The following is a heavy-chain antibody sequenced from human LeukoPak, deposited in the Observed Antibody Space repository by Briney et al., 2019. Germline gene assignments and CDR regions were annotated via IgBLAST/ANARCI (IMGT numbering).Heavy chain of an antibody. Sequence: ASVKVSCKASGYTFTSYGISWVRQAPGQGLEWMGRIIPILGIANYAQKFQGRVTITADKSTSTAYMELSSLRSEDTAVYYCAMAGDSSGYSYYYGMDVWGQGTTVTVSS. CDR3: AMAGDSSGYSYYYGMDV. CDR1: GYTFTSYG. J-gene: IGHJ6*02. V-gene: IGHV1-69*04. D-gene: IGHD3-22*01. CDR2: IIPILGIA.